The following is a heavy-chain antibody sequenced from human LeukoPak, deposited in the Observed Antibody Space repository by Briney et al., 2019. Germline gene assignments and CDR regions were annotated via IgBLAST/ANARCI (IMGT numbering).Heavy chain of an antibody. Sequence: SGTLSLTCTVSGGSISSRSYYWGWIRQPPGKGLEWIATIYYSGSTYYNPSLKSRVTISVDTSKNQFSLKLSSVTAADTAVYYCLTAYSGRYFDLWGRGTLVTVSS. J-gene: IGHJ2*01. D-gene: IGHD2-15*01. V-gene: IGHV4-39*01. CDR2: IYYSGST. CDR3: LTAYSGRYFDL. CDR1: GGSISSRSYY.